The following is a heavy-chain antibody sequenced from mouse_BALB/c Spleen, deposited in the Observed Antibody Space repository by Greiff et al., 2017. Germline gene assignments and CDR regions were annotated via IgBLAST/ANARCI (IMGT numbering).Heavy chain of an antibody. D-gene: IGHD1-2*01. CDR2: ILPGSGST. Sequence: VKLQESGAELMKPGASVKISCKATGYTFSSYWIEWVKQRPGHGLEWIGEILPGSGSTNYNEKFKGKATFTADTSSNTAYMQLSSLTSEDSAVYYCATSLLRLPWYFDVWGAGTTVTVSS. V-gene: IGHV1-9*01. CDR1: GYTFSSYW. CDR3: ATSLLRLPWYFDV. J-gene: IGHJ1*01.